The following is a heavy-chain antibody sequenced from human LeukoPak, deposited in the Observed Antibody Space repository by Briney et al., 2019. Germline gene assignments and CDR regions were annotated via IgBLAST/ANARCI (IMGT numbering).Heavy chain of an antibody. D-gene: IGHD2-21*02. CDR1: GFTFSSYA. V-gene: IGHV3-30-3*01. CDR3: ARGTATARYSYFDY. CDR2: ISYDGSNK. J-gene: IGHJ4*02. Sequence: PGGSLRLSCAASGFTFSSYAMHWVRQAPGKGLEWVAVISYDGSNKYYADSVKGRFTISRDNSKNTLYLQMNSLRAEDAAVYYCARGTATARYSYFDYWGQGTLVTVSS.